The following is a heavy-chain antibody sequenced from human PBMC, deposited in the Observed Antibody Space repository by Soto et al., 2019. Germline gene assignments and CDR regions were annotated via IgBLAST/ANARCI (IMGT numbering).Heavy chain of an antibody. CDR2: INPSGGST. D-gene: IGHD3-3*01. Sequence: GASVKVSCKASGYTFTSYYMHWVRQAPGQGLEWMGIINPSGGSTSYAQKFQGRVTMTRDTSTSTVYMELSSLRSEDTAVYYCARGSRVFGVVPHYYYYGMDVWGQGTTVTVSS. CDR1: GYTFTSYY. V-gene: IGHV1-46*01. CDR3: ARGSRVFGVVPHYYYYGMDV. J-gene: IGHJ6*02.